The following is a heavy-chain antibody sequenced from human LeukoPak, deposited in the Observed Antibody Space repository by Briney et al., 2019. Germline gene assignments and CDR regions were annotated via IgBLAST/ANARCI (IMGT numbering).Heavy chain of an antibody. Sequence: GGSLRLSCAASGFTFSSYWMSWVRQAPGKGLEWVANIKQDGSEKYYVDSVKGRFTISRDNAKNSLYLQMNSLRAEDTAVYYCARVQRSAVAGTFDPWGQGTLVTVSS. CDR3: ARVQRSAVAGTFDP. CDR1: GFTFSSYW. J-gene: IGHJ5*02. D-gene: IGHD6-19*01. CDR2: IKQDGSEK. V-gene: IGHV3-7*01.